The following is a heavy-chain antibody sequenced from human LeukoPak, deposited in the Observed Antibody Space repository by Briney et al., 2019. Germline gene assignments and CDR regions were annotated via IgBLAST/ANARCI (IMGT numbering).Heavy chain of an antibody. CDR2: IKPSGGST. D-gene: IGHD6-19*01. CDR3: ARDGVDGTRAYYYYYHGMDV. J-gene: IGHJ6*02. V-gene: IGHV1-46*01. Sequence: ASVKVSRKASGYTSTSYSMHWVRHTPGQGLEWVGIIKPSGGSTSYAQTFQGRVTMTRDTPTSTAYMELSSLRSQDTAVYYFARDGVDGTRAYYYYYHGMDVWGQGTTVTVSS. CDR1: GYTSTSYS.